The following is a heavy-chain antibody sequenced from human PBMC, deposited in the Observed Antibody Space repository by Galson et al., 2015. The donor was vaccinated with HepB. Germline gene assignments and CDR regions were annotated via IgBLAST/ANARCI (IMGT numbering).Heavy chain of an antibody. CDR3: ASYNWDDAFDI. CDR1: GFTFSSYW. J-gene: IGHJ3*02. CDR2: IKQDGSEK. V-gene: IGHV3-7*03. Sequence: SLRLSCAASGFTFSSYWMSWVRQAPGKGLEWVANIKQDGSEKYYVDSVKGRFTISRDNAKNSLYLQMNSLRAEDTAVYYCASYNWDDAFDIWGQGTMVTVSS. D-gene: IGHD1-20*01.